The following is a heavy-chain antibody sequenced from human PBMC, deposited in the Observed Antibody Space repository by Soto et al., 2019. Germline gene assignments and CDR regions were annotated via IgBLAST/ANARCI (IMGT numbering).Heavy chain of an antibody. CDR2: IYWNDDK. CDR1: GFSFSTSGVG. V-gene: IGHV2-5*01. J-gene: IGHJ5*02. D-gene: IGHD3-10*01. CDR3: VSGRFPNWFDL. Sequence: QITLKESGPPLVKPTQTLTLTCTFSGFSFSTSGVGVGWIRQPPGKALEWLALIYWNDDKRYSPSLKSRLTITKDTSKNQVVLTMTNMDPVDTASYSFVSGRFPNWFDLWGQGTLVTVSS.